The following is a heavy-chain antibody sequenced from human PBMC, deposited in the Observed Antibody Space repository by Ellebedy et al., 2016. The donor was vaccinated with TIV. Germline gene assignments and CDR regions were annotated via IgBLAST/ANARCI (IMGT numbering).Heavy chain of an antibody. Sequence: SLKISCAASGFTFDDYAMHWVRHAPGKGLVWVSGIRWNSGSIGYADSVKGRFSISRDNSKNTLYLQMNSLRAEDTAVYYCARSPDNRGGPYYFDYWGQGTLVTVSS. CDR1: GFTFDDYA. D-gene: IGHD1-14*01. J-gene: IGHJ4*02. CDR2: IRWNSGSI. CDR3: ARSPDNRGGPYYFDY. V-gene: IGHV3-9*01.